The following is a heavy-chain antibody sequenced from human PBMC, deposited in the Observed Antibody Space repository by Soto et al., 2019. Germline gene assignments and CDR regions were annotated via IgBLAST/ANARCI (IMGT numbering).Heavy chain of an antibody. Sequence: PGGSLRLSCAASGFTFSSYSMNWVHQAPGKGLEWVSSISSSSSYIYYADSVKGRFTISRDNAKNSLYLQMNSLRAEDTAVYYCARIGTYYDFWSGYQTIDYWGQGTLVTVSS. CDR2: ISSSSSYI. V-gene: IGHV3-21*01. D-gene: IGHD3-3*01. CDR3: ARIGTYYDFWSGYQTIDY. J-gene: IGHJ4*02. CDR1: GFTFSSYS.